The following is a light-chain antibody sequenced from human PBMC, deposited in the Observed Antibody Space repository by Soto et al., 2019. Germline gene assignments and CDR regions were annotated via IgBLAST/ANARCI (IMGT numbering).Light chain of an antibody. Sequence: EIVLTQSPGTLSLSPGERATLSCRASQSVSSSYLAWYQQKPGQAPRLLIYGASSRATGIPDRFSGSGSGTDFPLAISRLEPEDFAVYYCQPYGSSPLTFGGGAKVEIK. CDR2: GAS. V-gene: IGKV3-20*01. J-gene: IGKJ4*01. CDR3: QPYGSSPLT. CDR1: QSVSSSY.